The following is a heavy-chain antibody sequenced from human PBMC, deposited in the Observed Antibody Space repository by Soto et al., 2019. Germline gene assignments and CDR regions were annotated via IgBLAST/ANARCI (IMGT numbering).Heavy chain of an antibody. CDR3: ARDVERITIFGVGDRGIDYFDY. Sequence: GGSLRLSCAASGFTFSSYSMNWVRQAPGKGLEWVSYISSSSSTIYYADSVKGRFTISRDNAKNSLYLQMNSLRDEDTALYYCARDVERITIFGVGDRGIDYFDYWGQGTLVTVSS. D-gene: IGHD3-3*01. J-gene: IGHJ4*02. CDR2: ISSSSSTI. V-gene: IGHV3-48*02. CDR1: GFTFSSYS.